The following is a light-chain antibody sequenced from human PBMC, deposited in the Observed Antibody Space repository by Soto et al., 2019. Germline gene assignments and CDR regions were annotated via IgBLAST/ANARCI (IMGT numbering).Light chain of an antibody. J-gene: IGKJ3*01. CDR1: QSVSSSY. CDR3: QQYGRSPFT. Sequence: EIVLTQSPVTRSYSTGQTATLCCXXSQSVSSSYLAWYQQKPGQAPRLLIYGASSRATGIPGRFSGSGSGTDFTLTISRLEPEDFAVYYCQQYGRSPFTFGPGTKVDIK. CDR2: GAS. V-gene: IGKV3-20*01.